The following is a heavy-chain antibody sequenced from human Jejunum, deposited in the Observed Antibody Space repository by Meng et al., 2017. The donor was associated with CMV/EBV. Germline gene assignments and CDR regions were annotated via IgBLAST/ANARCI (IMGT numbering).Heavy chain of an antibody. CDR3: ARWSGTYYDY. CDR1: GLTVSSNY. J-gene: IGHJ4*02. CDR2: LYSSGIT. Sequence: EVQLVESGGDLVQPWESLRLSCAASGLTVSSNYMSWLRQAPGKGLEWVSILYSSGITYYADSVKGRFTISRDNSKNTLYFQMNTLRAEDTAVYYCARWSGTYYDYWGQGTLVTASS. D-gene: IGHD1-26*01. V-gene: IGHV3-66*01.